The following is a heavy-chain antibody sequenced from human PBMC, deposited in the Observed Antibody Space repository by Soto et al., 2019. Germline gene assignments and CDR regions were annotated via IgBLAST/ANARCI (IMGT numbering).Heavy chain of an antibody. D-gene: IGHD3-22*01. J-gene: IGHJ3*02. Sequence: GASVKVSCKASGGTFSSYAISWVRQAPGQGLEWMGGIIPIFGTANYAQKFQGRVTITADESTSTAYMELSSLRSEDTAVYYCARDPIRIVVGLDAFDIWGQGTMVTVSS. CDR2: IIPIFGTA. CDR1: GGTFSSYA. CDR3: ARDPIRIVVGLDAFDI. V-gene: IGHV1-69*13.